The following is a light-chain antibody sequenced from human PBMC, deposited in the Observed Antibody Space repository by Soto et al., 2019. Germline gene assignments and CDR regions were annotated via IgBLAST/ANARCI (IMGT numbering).Light chain of an antibody. CDR1: QTVSNNY. J-gene: IGKJ5*01. CDR2: GAS. V-gene: IGKV3-20*01. Sequence: EIVLTQSPGTLSLSPGDRATLSCRASQTVSNNYLAWCQQKPGQAPRVITYGASRRATGIPDRFSGGGSGTDFTLTISRLEPEDFAVYFCQQYAGPPTTFGQGTRLEIK. CDR3: QQYAGPPTT.